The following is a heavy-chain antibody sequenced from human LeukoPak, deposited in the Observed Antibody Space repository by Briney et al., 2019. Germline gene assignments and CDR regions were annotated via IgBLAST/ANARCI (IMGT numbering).Heavy chain of an antibody. J-gene: IGHJ2*01. Sequence: SETLSLTCTVSGDSNSYYWGWIRQPPGKGLDWIGTIYSSGTTYYTPSLKGRVTISVDMSKNQFSLKLHSVTAADTAVYYCARPETTSMVPWFFDLWGRGILVTVSS. D-gene: IGHD5-18*01. CDR1: GDSNSYY. V-gene: IGHV4-39*01. CDR3: ARPETTSMVPWFFDL. CDR2: IYSSGTT.